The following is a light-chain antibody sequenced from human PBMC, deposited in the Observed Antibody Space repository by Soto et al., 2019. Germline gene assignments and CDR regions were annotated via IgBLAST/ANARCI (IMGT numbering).Light chain of an antibody. V-gene: IGLV2-14*01. J-gene: IGLJ3*02. CDR1: SSDVGSYNY. CDR2: EVS. CDR3: ISYTRNSIKV. Sequence: QSALTQPASVSGSPGQSITISCTGTSSDVGSYNYVSWYQQHPGKAPKLMIYEVSNRPSGVSNRFSGSKSGNTASLTISGLQAEDEADYYCISYTRNSIKVFGGGTKLTVL.